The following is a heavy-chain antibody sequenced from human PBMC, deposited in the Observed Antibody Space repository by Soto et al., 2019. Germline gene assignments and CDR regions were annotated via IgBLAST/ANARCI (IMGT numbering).Heavy chain of an antibody. J-gene: IGHJ6*02. CDR2: IYYSGST. Sequence: SETLSLTCTVSGGSISSYYWSWIRQPPGKGLEWIGYIYYSGSTNYNPSLKSRVTISVDTSKNQFSLKLSSVTAADTAVYYCASTLVTTGYYGMDVWGQGTTVTVSS. CDR3: ASTLVTTGYYGMDV. CDR1: GGSISSYY. D-gene: IGHD4-17*01. V-gene: IGHV4-59*01.